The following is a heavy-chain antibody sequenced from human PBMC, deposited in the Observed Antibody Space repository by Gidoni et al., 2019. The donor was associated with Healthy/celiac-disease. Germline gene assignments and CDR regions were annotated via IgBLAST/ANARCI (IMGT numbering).Heavy chain of an antibody. CDR1: GFTLDDYG. V-gene: IGHV3-20*04. Sequence: EVQLVESGGGVVRPGGSLRLSCAASGFTLDDYGMSWVRQAPGKGLEWVSGINWNGGSTGYADSVKGRFTISRENAKNSLYLQMNSLRAEDTALYYCAREIEMLGIAAASDAFDIWGQGTMVTVSS. J-gene: IGHJ3*02. D-gene: IGHD6-13*01. CDR3: AREIEMLGIAAASDAFDI. CDR2: INWNGGST.